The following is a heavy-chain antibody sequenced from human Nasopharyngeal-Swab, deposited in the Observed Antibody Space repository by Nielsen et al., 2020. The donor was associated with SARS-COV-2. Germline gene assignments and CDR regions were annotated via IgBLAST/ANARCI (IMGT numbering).Heavy chain of an antibody. CDR2: INHSGST. Sequence: RQAPGKRLEWIGEINHSGSTNYNPSLKSRVTISVDTSKNQFSLKLSSVTAADTAVYYCARVVAVAGTRRYFDYWGQGTLVTVSS. V-gene: IGHV4-34*01. J-gene: IGHJ4*02. CDR3: ARVVAVAGTRRYFDY. D-gene: IGHD6-19*01.